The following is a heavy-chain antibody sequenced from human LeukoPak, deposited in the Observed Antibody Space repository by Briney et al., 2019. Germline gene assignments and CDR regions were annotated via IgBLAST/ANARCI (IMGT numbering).Heavy chain of an antibody. D-gene: IGHD6-13*01. J-gene: IGHJ6*02. CDR2: INQDGSEK. V-gene: IGHV3-7*01. CDR3: ASLPDSSSWTLYSMDV. CDR1: GFTFSRYW. Sequence: TGGSLRLSCAASGFTFSRYWMSWVRQAPGKGLEWVANINQDGSEKYSVDSVKGRFTISRDNAENSLYLQMNNLRVEDSAVYYCASLPDSSSWTLYSMDVWGQGTTVTISS.